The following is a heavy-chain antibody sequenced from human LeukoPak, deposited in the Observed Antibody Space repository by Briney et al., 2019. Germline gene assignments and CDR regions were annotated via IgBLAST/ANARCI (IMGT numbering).Heavy chain of an antibody. J-gene: IGHJ4*02. CDR2: IYTSGST. D-gene: IGHD2-15*01. V-gene: IGHV4-4*07. Sequence: SETLSLTCTLSGGSISSYNWSWIRQPAGKGLEWIGRIYTSGSTNYNPSLKSRVTMSVDTSKNQFSLKLSSVTAADTAVYYCARVDCSGGSCSFDYWGQGTLVTVSS. CDR1: GGSISSYN. CDR3: ARVDCSGGSCSFDY.